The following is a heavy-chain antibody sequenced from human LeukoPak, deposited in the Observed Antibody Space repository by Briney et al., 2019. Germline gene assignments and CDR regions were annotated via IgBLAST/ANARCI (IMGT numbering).Heavy chain of an antibody. Sequence: SVKVSCKASGGTFSSYAISWVRQAPGQGLEWMGGIIPIFGTANYAQKFQGRVTITTDESTSTAYMELSSLRSEDTAVYYCARSDTDDCYDSSGYQTPQHWGQGTLVTVSS. CDR2: IIPIFGTA. V-gene: IGHV1-69*05. CDR3: ARSDTDDCYDSSGYQTPQH. J-gene: IGHJ1*01. D-gene: IGHD3-22*01. CDR1: GGTFSSYA.